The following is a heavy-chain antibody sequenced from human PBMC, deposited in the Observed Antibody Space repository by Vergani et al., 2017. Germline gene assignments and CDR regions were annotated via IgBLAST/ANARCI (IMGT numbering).Heavy chain of an antibody. CDR3: TRGILSWDNCFDP. J-gene: IGHJ5*02. CDR2: IRSKAYGGTT. D-gene: IGHD3-10*02. Sequence: EVQLVESGGGLVQPGRSLRLSCTASGFTFGDYAMSWFLQAPGKGLEWVGFIRSKAYGGTTEYAASVKGRFTISRDDSKSIAFLQMNSLKTEDTAVYYCTRGILSWDNCFDPWGQGTLVTVSS. V-gene: IGHV3-49*03. CDR1: GFTFGDYA.